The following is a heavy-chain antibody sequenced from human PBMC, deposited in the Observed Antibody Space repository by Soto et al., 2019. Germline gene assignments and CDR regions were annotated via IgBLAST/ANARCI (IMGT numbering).Heavy chain of an antibody. J-gene: IGHJ4*02. Sequence: GESLKISCKGSGYTFTNYWIGWVRQMPGKGLESMGIIYSGDSDTRYSPSFQGQVTISVDKSINTAYVKWSSLKASDTAMYYCARGDGGVIMDPFDYWGQGTLVTVSS. CDR2: IYSGDSDT. CDR3: ARGDGGVIMDPFDY. V-gene: IGHV5-51*01. CDR1: GYTFTNYW. D-gene: IGHD3-10*01.